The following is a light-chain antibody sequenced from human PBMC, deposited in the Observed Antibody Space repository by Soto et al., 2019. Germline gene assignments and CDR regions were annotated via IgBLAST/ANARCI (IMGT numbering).Light chain of an antibody. CDR2: KAS. Sequence: DIQMTQSPSSLSASVGYRFTITCRASQSISNWLAWYQQKPGKAPKILIYKASSLESGVPSRFSGSGSETDFTLTITSLQPDDFATYYCQQYNGYRWTFGQGTTGDIK. V-gene: IGKV1-5*03. CDR1: QSISNW. J-gene: IGKJ1*01. CDR3: QQYNGYRWT.